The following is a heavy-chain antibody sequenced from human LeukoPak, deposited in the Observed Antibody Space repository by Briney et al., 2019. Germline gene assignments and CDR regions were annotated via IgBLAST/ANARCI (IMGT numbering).Heavy chain of an antibody. CDR2: IRYDGSNK. Sequence: GGSLRLSCAASGFTFSSYGMHWVRQAPGKGLEWVAFIRYDGSNKYYADSVKGRFTISRDNSKNTLYLQMNSLRAEDTAVYYCAKDESDFWSGPPFDYWGQGTLVTVSS. D-gene: IGHD3-3*01. V-gene: IGHV3-30*02. CDR3: AKDESDFWSGPPFDY. J-gene: IGHJ4*02. CDR1: GFTFSSYG.